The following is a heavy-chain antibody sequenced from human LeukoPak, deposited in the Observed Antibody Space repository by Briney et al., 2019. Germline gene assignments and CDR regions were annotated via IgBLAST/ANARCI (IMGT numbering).Heavy chain of an antibody. V-gene: IGHV1-18*01. J-gene: IGHJ3*01. CDR3: AACIAASGYAFDV. CDR1: GLTLISLT. CDR2: VSAYTGDT. D-gene: IGHD6-13*01. Sequence: ASVKVSCKASGLTLISLTVSWGRQAPGQGLEWLGWVSAYTGDTQYAQTLQGRVSMTTNTSTSTAYMELRSLRSDDTAVYYCAACIAASGYAFDVWGQGTIITVSS.